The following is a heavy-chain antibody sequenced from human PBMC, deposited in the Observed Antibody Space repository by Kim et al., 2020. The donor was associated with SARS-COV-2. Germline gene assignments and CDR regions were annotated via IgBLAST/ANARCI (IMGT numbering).Heavy chain of an antibody. J-gene: IGHJ6*02. CDR1: GGTFSSYA. CDR2: IIPIFGTA. V-gene: IGHV1-69*13. Sequence: SVKVSCKASGGTFSSYANSWVRQAPGQGLEWMGGIIPIFGTANYAQKFQGRVTITADESTSTAYMELSSLRSEDTAVYYCARSGYSSGGRYYYGMDVWGQGTTVTVSS. D-gene: IGHD6-19*01. CDR3: ARSGYSSGGRYYYGMDV.